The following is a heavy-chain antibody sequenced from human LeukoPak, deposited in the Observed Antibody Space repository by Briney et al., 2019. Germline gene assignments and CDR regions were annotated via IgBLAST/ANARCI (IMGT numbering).Heavy chain of an antibody. CDR3: ARGTVRITIFGVVVPDAFDI. D-gene: IGHD3-3*01. CDR2: IYHSGST. J-gene: IGHJ3*02. Sequence: SQTLSLTCTVSGGSISSGGYSWSWIRQPPGKGLEWIGYIYHSGSTYYNPSLKSRVTISVDRSKNQFSLKLSSVTAADTAVYYCARGTVRITIFGVVVPDAFDIWGQGTVVTVSS. CDR1: GGSISSGGYS. V-gene: IGHV4-30-2*01.